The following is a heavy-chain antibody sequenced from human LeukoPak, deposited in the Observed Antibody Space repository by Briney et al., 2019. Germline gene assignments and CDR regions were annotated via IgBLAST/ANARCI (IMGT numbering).Heavy chain of an antibody. D-gene: IGHD2-15*01. CDR2: ISYDGSNK. CDR1: GFTFSSYG. Sequence: GGSLRLSCAASGFTFSSYGMHWVRQAPGKGLEWVAVISYDGSNKYYADSVKGRFTISRDNSKNTLYLQMNSLRAEDTAVYYCAKDEPFMGYRGYCSGGSCYTLDYWGQGTLVTVSS. J-gene: IGHJ4*02. CDR3: AKDEPFMGYRGYCSGGSCYTLDY. V-gene: IGHV3-30*18.